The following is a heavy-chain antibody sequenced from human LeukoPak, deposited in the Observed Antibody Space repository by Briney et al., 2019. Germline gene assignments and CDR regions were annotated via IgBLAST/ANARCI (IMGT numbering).Heavy chain of an antibody. D-gene: IGHD6-19*01. CDR3: ARVEARSYSSGWYSPYYYYMDV. CDR2: ISSSSSYI. CDR1: GFTFSSYS. V-gene: IGHV3-21*01. Sequence: PGGSLRLSCAALGFTFSSYSMNWVRQAPGKGLEWVSSISSSSSYIYYADSVKGRFTISRDNAKNSLYLQMNSLRAEDTAVYYCARVEARSYSSGWYSPYYYYMDVWGKGTTVTVSS. J-gene: IGHJ6*03.